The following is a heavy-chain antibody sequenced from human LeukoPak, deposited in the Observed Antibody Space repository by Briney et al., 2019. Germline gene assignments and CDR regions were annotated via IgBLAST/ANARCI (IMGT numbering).Heavy chain of an antibody. V-gene: IGHV4-59*12. CDR3: ARAPYSYGHPYYFDY. J-gene: IGHJ4*02. D-gene: IGHD5-18*01. CDR2: IYYSGST. Sequence: SETLSLTCTVSGGSISSYYWSWIRQPPGKGLEWIGYIYYSGSTYYNPSLKSRVTISVDTSKNQFSLKLSSVTAADTAVYYCARAPYSYGHPYYFDYRGQGTLVTVSS. CDR1: GGSISSYY.